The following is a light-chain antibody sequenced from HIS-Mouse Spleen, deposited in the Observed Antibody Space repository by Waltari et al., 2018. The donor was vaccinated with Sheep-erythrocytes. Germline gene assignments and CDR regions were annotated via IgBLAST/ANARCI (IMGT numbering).Light chain of an antibody. Sequence: QSALTQPASVSGSPGQSINISCTGTSSDVGSYNLVSWYQQHPGKDPKLMIYEGSRRPSGVSNRVSGSKSGNTASLTISGLQAEDEADYYCCSYAGSSTPWVFGGGTKLTVL. CDR2: EGS. V-gene: IGLV2-23*01. J-gene: IGLJ3*02. CDR1: SSDVGSYNL. CDR3: CSYAGSSTPWV.